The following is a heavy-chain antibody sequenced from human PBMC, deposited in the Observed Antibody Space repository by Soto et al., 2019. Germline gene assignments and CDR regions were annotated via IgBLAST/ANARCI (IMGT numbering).Heavy chain of an antibody. V-gene: IGHV1-69*01. CDR1: GGTFSSYA. D-gene: IGHD3-9*01. CDR2: IIPIFGTA. CDR3: AIVGVSYDILTGYPGKGDFDY. J-gene: IGHJ4*02. Sequence: QVQLVQSGAEVKKPGSSVKVSCKASGGTFSSYAISWVRQAPGQGLEWMGGIIPIFGTANYAQKFQGRVTITADESTSTAYMELSSLRSEVTAVYYCAIVGVSYDILTGYPGKGDFDYWGQGTLVTVSS.